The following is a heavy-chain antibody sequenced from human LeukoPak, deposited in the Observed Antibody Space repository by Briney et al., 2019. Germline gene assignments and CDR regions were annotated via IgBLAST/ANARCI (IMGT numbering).Heavy chain of an antibody. J-gene: IGHJ4*02. V-gene: IGHV3-48*03. Sequence: PGGSLRLSCAASGFTFSSYEMHWVRQAPGKGLEWISYISSSDSTIYYADSVKGRFTISRDNAKNSLYLQMNSLRAEDTAVYYCARAQWLDSFDYWGQGTLVTVSS. CDR3: ARAQWLDSFDY. CDR2: ISSSDSTI. D-gene: IGHD6-19*01. CDR1: GFTFSSYE.